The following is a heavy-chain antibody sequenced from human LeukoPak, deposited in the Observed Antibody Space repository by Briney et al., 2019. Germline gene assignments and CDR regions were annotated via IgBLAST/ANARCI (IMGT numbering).Heavy chain of an antibody. D-gene: IGHD6-19*01. Sequence: SQTLSLTCAISGDSVSSNSAVWTWIRQSPSRGLEWLGRTYFRSKWYRDYAISLQSRITITPDISKNHFSLQLNSVTPEDTAVYYCARDSASGWAVSWGPGTLVTVSS. CDR1: GDSVSSNSAV. J-gene: IGHJ5*02. CDR2: TYFRSKWYR. CDR3: ARDSASGWAVS. V-gene: IGHV6-1*01.